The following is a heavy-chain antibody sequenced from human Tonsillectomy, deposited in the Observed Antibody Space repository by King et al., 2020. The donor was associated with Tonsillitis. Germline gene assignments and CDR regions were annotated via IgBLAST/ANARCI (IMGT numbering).Heavy chain of an antibody. D-gene: IGHD3-22*01. CDR1: GFAFSSCG. CDR3: ASGHVYHDSSGYSTYYYMDV. J-gene: IGHJ6*03. CDR2: IWYDGSSE. Sequence: QLVQSGGGVVQPGRSLRLSCAASGFAFSSCGLHWVRQAPGKGLEWVAVIWYDGSSEHYADSVKGRFTISTDNSKNTLLLQMNSMRAEDTAVYYCASGHVYHDSSGYSTYYYMDVWRKGTTVTVS. V-gene: IGHV3-33*03.